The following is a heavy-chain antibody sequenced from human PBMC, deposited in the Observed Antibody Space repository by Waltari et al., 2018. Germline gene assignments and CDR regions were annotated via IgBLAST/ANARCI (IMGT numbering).Heavy chain of an antibody. V-gene: IGHV4-34*01. CDR1: GGSFSGYY. J-gene: IGHJ4*02. D-gene: IGHD6-6*01. CDR2: INHSGST. Sequence: QVQLQQWGAGLLKPSETLSLTCAVYGGSFSGYYCIWIRQPPGKGLACIGEINHSGSTNYNPCLKRRVTIAVETSKNQLSLKLSSVTAADTAVYYCASEIAARRACFDYWGQGTLVTVSS. CDR3: ASEIAARRACFDY.